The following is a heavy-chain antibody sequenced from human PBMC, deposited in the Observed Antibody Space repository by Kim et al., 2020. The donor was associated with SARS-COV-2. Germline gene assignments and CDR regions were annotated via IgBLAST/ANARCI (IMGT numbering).Heavy chain of an antibody. CDR3: AREMGYYESSGYYREEGY. V-gene: IGHV3-66*01. D-gene: IGHD3-22*01. CDR1: GFTVSSNF. CDR2: IYSGGST. J-gene: IGHJ4*02. Sequence: GGSLRLSCAASGFTVSSNFMSWVRQAPGKGLEWVSVIYSGGSTYYADSVKGRFTISRDNSKNTLYLQMNSLRAEDTAVYYCAREMGYYESSGYYREEGYWGQGTLVTVSS.